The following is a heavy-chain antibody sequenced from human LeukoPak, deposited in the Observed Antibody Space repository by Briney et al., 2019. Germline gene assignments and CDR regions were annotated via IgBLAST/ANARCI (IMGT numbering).Heavy chain of an antibody. J-gene: IGHJ4*02. D-gene: IGHD1-26*01. Sequence: ASVSVSCKASGYTVTTSYINWVRQAPGQGLEWMGWVSAYNGKTSYAQKFQGRVTMTTDSSTNTASMDLTSLRSEDTAVHHCARGGTYYPCIDYWGQGTQVPVSS. CDR1: GYTVTTSY. CDR3: ARGGTYYPCIDY. CDR2: VSAYNGKT. V-gene: IGHV1-18*01.